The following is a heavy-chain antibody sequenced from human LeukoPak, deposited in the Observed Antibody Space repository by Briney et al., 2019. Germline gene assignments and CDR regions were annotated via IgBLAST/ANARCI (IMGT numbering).Heavy chain of an antibody. CDR2: IGDTGRAK. CDR1: GFTFSRHG. D-gene: IGHD3-16*01. Sequence: GGSLRLSCAASGFTFSRHGMHWVRQAPGKGLERVAVIGDTGRAKYYADSVEGRFTASRGNFKNTLYLEMNSLRYDDTALYYCAREAAWGNWYFDHWGRGTLVTVSS. CDR3: AREAAWGNWYFDH. V-gene: IGHV3-33*08. J-gene: IGHJ2*01.